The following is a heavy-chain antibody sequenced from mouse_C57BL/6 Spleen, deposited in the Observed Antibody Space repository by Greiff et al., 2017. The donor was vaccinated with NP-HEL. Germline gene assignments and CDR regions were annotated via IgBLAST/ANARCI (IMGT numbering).Heavy chain of an antibody. J-gene: IGHJ2*01. Sequence: LQQSGPELVKPGASVKISCKASGYSFTGYYMNWVKQSPEKSLEWIGEINPSTGGTTYNQKFKAKATLTVDKSSSTAYMQLKSLTSEDSAVYYCARLVYYYGSSYDFDYWGQGTTLTVSS. V-gene: IGHV1-42*01. CDR3: ARLVYYYGSSYDFDY. CDR1: GYSFTGYY. D-gene: IGHD1-1*01. CDR2: INPSTGGT.